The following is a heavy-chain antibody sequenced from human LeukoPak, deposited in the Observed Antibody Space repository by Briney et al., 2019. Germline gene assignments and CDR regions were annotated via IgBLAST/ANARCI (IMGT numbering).Heavy chain of an antibody. CDR2: IYIRGTP. CDR1: RGSPTIVSYY. V-gene: IGHV4-61*09. D-gene: IGHD5-18*01. Sequence: PSQTPSPTCTVSRGSPTIVSYYRGWIRQPAGEGLGWIWHIYIRGTPHYNPSPNSRVTVSLDTSKNQISLKLSSVTAADTAIYYCARVYTVMGATTVDHYHYYMDVWGKGTTVTVSS. CDR3: ARVYTVMGATTVDHYHYYMDV. J-gene: IGHJ6*03.